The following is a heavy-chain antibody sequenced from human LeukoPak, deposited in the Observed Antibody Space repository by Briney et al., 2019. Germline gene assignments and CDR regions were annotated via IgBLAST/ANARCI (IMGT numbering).Heavy chain of an antibody. CDR2: ISWNSGII. CDR3: AKGTGYSSSPFDY. Sequence: PGGSLRLSCTASGFTFDDYAMHWVRQAPGKGLEWVSGISWNSGIIDYADSVKGRFTISRDNAKNSLYMQMNSVRPEDTALYYCAKGTGYSSSPFDYWGQGTLVTVSS. J-gene: IGHJ4*02. V-gene: IGHV3-9*01. CDR1: GFTFDDYA. D-gene: IGHD6-6*01.